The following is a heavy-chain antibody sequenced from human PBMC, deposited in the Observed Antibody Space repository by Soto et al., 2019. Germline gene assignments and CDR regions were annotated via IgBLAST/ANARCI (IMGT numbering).Heavy chain of an antibody. CDR2: ISGSGGST. CDR1: GFTFSSYA. J-gene: IGHJ4*02. V-gene: IGHV3-23*01. D-gene: IGHD3-10*01. Sequence: GGSLRLSCAASGFTFSSYAMSWVRQAPGKGLEWVSAISGSGGSTYYADSVKGRFTNSRDNSKNTLYLQMNSLRAEDTAVYYCAKDWLLWFGELLLPPGHWGQGTLVTVSS. CDR3: AKDWLLWFGELLLPPGH.